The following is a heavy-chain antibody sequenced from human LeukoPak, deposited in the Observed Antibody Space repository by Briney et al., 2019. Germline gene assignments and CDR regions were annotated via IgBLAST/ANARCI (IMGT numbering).Heavy chain of an antibody. D-gene: IGHD5/OR15-5a*01. CDR3: ASFYDLNDAFDI. V-gene: IGHV3-21*01. CDR2: ISSSSSYI. J-gene: IGHJ3*02. Sequence: GGSLRLSCAASGFTVSSYSMNWVRQPPGKGLEWVSSISSSSSYIYYADSVKGRFTISRDNAKNSLYLQMNSQRAEDTAVYYCASFYDLNDAFDIWGQGTMVTVSS. CDR1: GFTVSSYS.